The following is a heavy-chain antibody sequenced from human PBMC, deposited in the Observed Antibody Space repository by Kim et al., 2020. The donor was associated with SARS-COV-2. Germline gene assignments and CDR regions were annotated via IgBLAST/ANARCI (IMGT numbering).Heavy chain of an antibody. Sequence: GGSLRLSCAASGFIFSNYGMTWVRQAPEKGLEWVSSFSSNSAHMYYADSVKGRFTISRDNAKNSLYLQMNSLRAEDTAVYYCARIYSSNDIYYFDYWGQGTLVTVSS. CDR2: FSSNSAHM. CDR3: ARIYSSNDIYYFDY. CDR1: GFIFSNYG. J-gene: IGHJ4*02. V-gene: IGHV3-21*01. D-gene: IGHD2-8*01.